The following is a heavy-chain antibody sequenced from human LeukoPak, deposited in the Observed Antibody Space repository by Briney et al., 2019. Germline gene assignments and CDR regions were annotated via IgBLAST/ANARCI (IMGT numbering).Heavy chain of an antibody. CDR3: AKRGDCSGTCTYDY. CDR2: ISGSGGST. D-gene: IGHD2-2*01. V-gene: IGHV3-23*01. CDR1: GFTFSSYA. J-gene: IGHJ4*02. Sequence: GGSLRLSCAASGFTFSSYAMSWVRQAPGKGLEWVSAISGSGGSTYYADSVKGRFTISRDNSKNTVYLQMNSLRAEDTAVYYCAKRGDCSGTCTYDYWGQGTLVTVSS.